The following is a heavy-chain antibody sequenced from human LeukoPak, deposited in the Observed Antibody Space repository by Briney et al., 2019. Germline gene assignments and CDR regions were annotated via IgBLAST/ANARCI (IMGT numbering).Heavy chain of an antibody. CDR2: IIPIFGTA. Sequence: PVASVKVSCKASGDTFINYAITWVRQAPGQGLECMGGIIPIFGTANYAQKFQGRVTITADKSTSTAYMELSSLRSEDTAVYYCARVGGLYGDLYYYYYYYMDVWGKGTTVTVSS. J-gene: IGHJ6*03. D-gene: IGHD4-17*01. V-gene: IGHV1-69*06. CDR3: ARVGGLYGDLYYYYYYYMDV. CDR1: GDTFINYA.